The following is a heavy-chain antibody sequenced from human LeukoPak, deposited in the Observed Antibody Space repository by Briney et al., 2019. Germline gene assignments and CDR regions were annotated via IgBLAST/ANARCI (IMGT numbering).Heavy chain of an antibody. Sequence: KPSETLSLTCAVYGGSFSGYYWSWIRQTPGKGLEWLSYISSSSKINYADSMKGRFTISRDNAKNSLYLQMNSLRDEDTAVYYCARSANPGVHDFDPWGQGTLVTVSS. D-gene: IGHD6-6*01. CDR1: GGSFSGYY. CDR2: ISSSSKI. CDR3: ARSANPGVHDFDP. V-gene: IGHV3-11*06. J-gene: IGHJ5*02.